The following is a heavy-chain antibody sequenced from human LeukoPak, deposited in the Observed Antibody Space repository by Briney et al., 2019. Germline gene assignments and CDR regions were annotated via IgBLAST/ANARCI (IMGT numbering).Heavy chain of an antibody. J-gene: IGHJ4*02. CDR2: INPNSGGT. CDR1: GYTFTGFY. Sequence: ASVKVSCKASGYTFTGFYIHWVRQAPGQGLEWMGWINPNSGGTNYAQKFQGRVTMTRDTSISTAYMELSRLRSDDTAVYYCATDLHRGTVTTVMDYWGQGTLVTVSS. V-gene: IGHV1-2*02. D-gene: IGHD4-17*01. CDR3: ATDLHRGTVTTVMDY.